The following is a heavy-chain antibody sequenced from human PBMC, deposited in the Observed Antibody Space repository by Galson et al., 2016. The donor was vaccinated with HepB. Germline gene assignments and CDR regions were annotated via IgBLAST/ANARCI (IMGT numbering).Heavy chain of an antibody. Sequence: SLRLSCAASGFPFSGYSMSRVRQAPGKGLEWLSYISDSGDTTYYADSVKGRFTISRDNAKNSLFLQMNSLRDDDTAVFYCARDNGLAYFDYWGQGALVTVSS. J-gene: IGHJ4*02. CDR3: ARDNGLAYFDY. CDR1: GFPFSGYS. CDR2: ISDSGDTT. V-gene: IGHV3-48*02.